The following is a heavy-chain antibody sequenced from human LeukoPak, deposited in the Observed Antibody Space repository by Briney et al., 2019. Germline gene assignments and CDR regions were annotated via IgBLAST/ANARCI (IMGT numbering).Heavy chain of an antibody. CDR1: GYTFTSYG. V-gene: IGHV1-69*13. D-gene: IGHD5-18*01. CDR2: IIPIFGTA. CDR3: ARAGTAMVTCWFDP. Sequence: ASVKVSCKASGYTFTSYGISWVRQAPGQGLEWMGGIIPIFGTANYAQKLQGRVTITADESTSTAYMELSSLRSEDTAVYYCARAGTAMVTCWFDPWGQGTLVTVSS. J-gene: IGHJ5*02.